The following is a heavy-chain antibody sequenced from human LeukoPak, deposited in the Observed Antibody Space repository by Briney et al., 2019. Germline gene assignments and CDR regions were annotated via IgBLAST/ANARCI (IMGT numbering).Heavy chain of an antibody. Sequence: PGRSLRLSCAASGFTFSNYGMHWVRQAPGKGLEWVAVMSYDGRNTYYADSLKGRFTISRGNSKNTLYLQMNSLRVEDTAVYHCAKVQLERRELLPNFDYWGQGTLVTVSS. CDR1: GFTFSNYG. CDR2: MSYDGRNT. J-gene: IGHJ4*02. CDR3: AKVQLERRELLPNFDY. D-gene: IGHD1-1*01. V-gene: IGHV3-30*18.